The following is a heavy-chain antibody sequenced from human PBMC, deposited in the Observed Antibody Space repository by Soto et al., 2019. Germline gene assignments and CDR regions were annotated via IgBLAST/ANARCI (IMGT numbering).Heavy chain of an antibody. J-gene: IGHJ4*02. Sequence: PGGSLRLSCAASGFTFSHYSLHWVRQAPGKGLEWLAVMSYDGSSKHYADSVKGRFTVSTDNSRNTLYLQMNSLRAEDTGVYFCASYSGKYQGPIDYWGQGTAVTVSS. CDR3: ASYSGKYQGPIDY. D-gene: IGHD1-26*01. V-gene: IGHV3-30*03. CDR1: GFTFSHYS. CDR2: MSYDGSSK.